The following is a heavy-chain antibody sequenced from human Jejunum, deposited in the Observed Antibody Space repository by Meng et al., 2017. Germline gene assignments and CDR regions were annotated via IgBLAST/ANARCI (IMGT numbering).Heavy chain of an antibody. D-gene: IGHD4-23*01. CDR3: ARPNSGGNTYYFDY. Sequence: GQLVQSGAEVKKPGSSVKVSCKASGGTFSTYAITWVRQAPGQGLEWMGGIIPIFGTANYAQKFQGRVTITADESTSTAYMEFSSLRSEDTAVYYCARPNSGGNTYYFDYWGQGTLVTVSS. V-gene: IGHV1-69*01. CDR2: IIPIFGTA. CDR1: GGTFSTYA. J-gene: IGHJ4*02.